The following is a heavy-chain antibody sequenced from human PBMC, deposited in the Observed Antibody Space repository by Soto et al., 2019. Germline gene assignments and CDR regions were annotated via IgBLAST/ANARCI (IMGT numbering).Heavy chain of an antibody. CDR2: ISYDGSNN. CDR1: GFTFSSFA. CDR3: ARDRSVTYNGYFDY. D-gene: IGHD1-1*01. J-gene: IGHJ4*02. V-gene: IGHV3-30-3*01. Sequence: GGSLRLSCAASGFTFSSFAMRWARQAPGKGLEWVAVISYDGSNNYYADSVKGRFTFARDNSKHTLYLQMDSLRAEDTAVYTCARDRSVTYNGYFDYWGQGTLVTVSS.